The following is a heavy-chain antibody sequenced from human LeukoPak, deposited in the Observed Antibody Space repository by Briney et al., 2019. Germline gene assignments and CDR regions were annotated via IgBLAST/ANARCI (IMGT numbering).Heavy chain of an antibody. D-gene: IGHD3-16*01. Sequence: SETLSLTCAVYGGSFSGYYWSWIRQPPGKGLEWIGEINHSGSTNYNPSLKSRVTISVDTSKNQFSLKLSSVTAADTAVYYCARGPGLIFGDWFDYWGQGTLVTVSS. CDR1: GGSFSGYY. J-gene: IGHJ4*02. CDR3: ARGPGLIFGDWFDY. V-gene: IGHV4-34*01. CDR2: INHSGST.